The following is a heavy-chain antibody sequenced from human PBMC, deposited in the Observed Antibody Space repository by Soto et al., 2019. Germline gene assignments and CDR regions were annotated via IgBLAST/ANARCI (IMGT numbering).Heavy chain of an antibody. Sequence: GGSLRLSCAASGFTFSIYWMHWVRQAPGKGPVWVSRIDNAGSSARYADSVKGRFTISRDNAKNTVNLQMNSLRAEDTAVYYCTRVGGSVSGMDVWGQGTTVTVSS. D-gene: IGHD1-26*01. J-gene: IGHJ6*02. V-gene: IGHV3-74*01. CDR2: IDNAGSSA. CDR1: GFTFSIYW. CDR3: TRVGGSVSGMDV.